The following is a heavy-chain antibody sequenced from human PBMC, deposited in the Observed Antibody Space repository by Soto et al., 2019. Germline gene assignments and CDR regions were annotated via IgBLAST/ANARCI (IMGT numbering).Heavy chain of an antibody. CDR2: ISHSGNT. J-gene: IGHJ5*02. CDR1: GGSISTGAYS. V-gene: IGHV4-30-2*01. CDR3: ARETTTMTKGNGFDP. D-gene: IGHD4-17*01. Sequence: QLQLQESGSGLVKPSQTLSLTCTLSGGSISTGAYSWSWIRQPPGKGLEYIGYISHSGNTYYNPSLKTRVTTLVDRSKNQFSLSLTSVTAADTAVYYCARETTTMTKGNGFDPWGQGALVTVSS.